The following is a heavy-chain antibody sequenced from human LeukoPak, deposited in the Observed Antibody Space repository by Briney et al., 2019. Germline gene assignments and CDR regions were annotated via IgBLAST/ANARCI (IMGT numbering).Heavy chain of an antibody. Sequence: GESLQISCKGSGYPFTSYWIGWVRQMPGKGLEWMGIIYPGESDIIYSPSFQGQATISADKSISTAYLQWSSLKASDTAIYYCARHIGATGPDYWGQGTLVTVSS. J-gene: IGHJ4*02. CDR2: IYPGESDI. CDR1: GYPFTSYW. D-gene: IGHD6-13*01. CDR3: ARHIGATGPDY. V-gene: IGHV5-51*01.